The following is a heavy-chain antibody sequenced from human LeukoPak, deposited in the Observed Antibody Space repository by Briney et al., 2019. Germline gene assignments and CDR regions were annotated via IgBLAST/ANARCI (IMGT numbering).Heavy chain of an antibody. D-gene: IGHD3-10*01. V-gene: IGHV4-59*08. CDR3: ARQWFGELLTWFDP. CDR2: IYYSGST. Sequence: SETLSLTCTVSGGSISSYYWSWIRQPPGKGLEWIGYIYYSGSTNYNPSLKSRVTMSVDTSKNQFSLKLSSVTAADTAVYYCARQWFGELLTWFDPWGQGTLVTVSS. CDR1: GGSISSYY. J-gene: IGHJ5*02.